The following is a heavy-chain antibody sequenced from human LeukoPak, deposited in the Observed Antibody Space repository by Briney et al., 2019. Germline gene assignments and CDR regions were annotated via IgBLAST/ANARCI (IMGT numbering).Heavy chain of an antibody. V-gene: IGHV4-34*01. CDR3: ARLRRLYAVVRSRVNYFDY. J-gene: IGHJ4*02. CDR1: GGSFSGYY. D-gene: IGHD2/OR15-2a*01. Sequence: SETLSLTCAVYGGSFSGYYWSWIRQPPGKGLEWIGEINHSGSTNYNPSLKSRVTISVDTSKNQFSLKLSSVTAADTAVYYCARLRRLYAVVRSRVNYFDYWGQGTLVTVSS. CDR2: INHSGST.